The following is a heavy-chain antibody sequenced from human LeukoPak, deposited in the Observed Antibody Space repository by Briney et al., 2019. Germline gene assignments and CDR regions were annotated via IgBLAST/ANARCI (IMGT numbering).Heavy chain of an antibody. CDR1: GFTFTDYW. CDR3: ARAMPHDNWSNP. J-gene: IGHJ5*02. D-gene: IGHD2-2*01. CDR2: INGDLTNT. Sequence: GGSLRLSCAASGFTFTDYWMHWVRQVAGKGLVWVSRINGDLTNTTYADSVKGRFTISRDNAKNTLYLQMNSLRAEDTAVYYCARAMPHDNWSNPWGQGSLVTVSS. V-gene: IGHV3-74*03.